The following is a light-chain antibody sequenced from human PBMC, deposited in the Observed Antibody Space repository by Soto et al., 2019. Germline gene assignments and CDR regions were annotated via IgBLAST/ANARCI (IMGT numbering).Light chain of an antibody. J-gene: IGKJ4*01. CDR1: QSVFYSSNSKNY. CDR2: WAS. V-gene: IGKV4-1*01. Sequence: DIVMTQSPDSLAVSLGERASINCKSSQSVFYSSNSKNYLAWYQQKPGQPPKLLIYWASVRESGVPDRFSGSGSGTDFTLTISSLQAEDGAVYYCQQYYGTPLTFGGGTKVEIK. CDR3: QQYYGTPLT.